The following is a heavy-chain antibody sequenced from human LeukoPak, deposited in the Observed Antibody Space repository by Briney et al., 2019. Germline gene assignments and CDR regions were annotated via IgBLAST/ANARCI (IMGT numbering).Heavy chain of an antibody. CDR1: GFTFSSSA. V-gene: IGHV3-21*01. J-gene: IGHJ4*02. Sequence: GGSLRLSCAASGFTFSSSAMSWVRQAPGKGLEWVSSISSSSSYIYYADSVKGRFTISRDNAKNSLYLQMNSLSTEDTALFYCARSIVARSNPPDCWGQGTLVTVSS. D-gene: IGHD6-6*01. CDR2: ISSSSSYI. CDR3: ARSIVARSNPPDC.